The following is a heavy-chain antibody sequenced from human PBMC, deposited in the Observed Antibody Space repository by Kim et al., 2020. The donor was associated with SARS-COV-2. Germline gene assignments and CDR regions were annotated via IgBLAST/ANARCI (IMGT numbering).Heavy chain of an antibody. D-gene: IGHD3-3*01. V-gene: IGHV4-39*07. Sequence: SETLSLTCTVSGGSISSSSYYWGWVRQHPGKGLEWIGCIFYSGSTYYNLSLKSRVTISVDTSENQFSLKLFSVTAADTAMYYCGRIEKDYWSNCDSGCYFELWGEGTLVSLS. CDR3: GRIEKDYWSNCDSGCYFEL. CDR1: GGSISSSSYY. J-gene: IGHJ4*02. CDR2: IFYSGST.